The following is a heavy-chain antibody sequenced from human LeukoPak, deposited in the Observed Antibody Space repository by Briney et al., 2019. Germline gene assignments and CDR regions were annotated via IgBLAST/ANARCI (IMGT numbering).Heavy chain of an antibody. CDR1: GYSFTNYW. J-gene: IGHJ3*02. CDR2: VDPTDSYT. Sequence: GESLKISCKGSGYSFTNYWITWVRQMPGKGLEWMGRVDPTDSYTNYSPSFQGHVTISTDKSISTAFLHWSSLEASDTAMYYCARRRDAFDIWGQGTMVTVSS. V-gene: IGHV5-10-1*01. CDR3: ARRRDAFDI.